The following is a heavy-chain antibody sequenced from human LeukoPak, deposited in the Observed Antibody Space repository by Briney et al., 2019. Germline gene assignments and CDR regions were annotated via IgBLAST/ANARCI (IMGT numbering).Heavy chain of an antibody. V-gene: IGHV1-2*02. Sequence: ASVKVSCEASGYTFTGYYMHWVRQAPGQGLEWMGWINPNSGGTNYAQKFQGRVTMTRDTSISTAYMELSRLRSDDTAVYYCARDRRLITMVRGVMVYWGQGTLVTVSS. CDR1: GYTFTGYY. CDR3: ARDRRLITMVRGVMVY. CDR2: INPNSGGT. J-gene: IGHJ4*02. D-gene: IGHD3-10*01.